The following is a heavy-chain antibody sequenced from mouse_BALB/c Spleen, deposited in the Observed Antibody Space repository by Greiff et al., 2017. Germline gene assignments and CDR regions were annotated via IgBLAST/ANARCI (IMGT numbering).Heavy chain of an antibody. J-gene: IGHJ2*01. V-gene: IGHV7-3*02. CDR1: GFTFTDYY. Sequence: EVMLVESGGGLVQPGGSLRLSCATSGFTFTDYYMSWVRQPPGKALEWLGFIRNKANGYTTEYSASVKGRFTISRDNSQSILYLQMNTLRAEDSATYYCARDNGWVDYWGQGTTLTVSS. D-gene: IGHD1-1*01. CDR3: ARDNGWVDY. CDR2: IRNKANGYTT.